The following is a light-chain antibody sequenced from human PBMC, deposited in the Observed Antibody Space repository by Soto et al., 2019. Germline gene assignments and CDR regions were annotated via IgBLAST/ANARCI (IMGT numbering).Light chain of an antibody. J-gene: IGKJ2*01. V-gene: IGKV3-20*01. CDR1: QSVSSSY. Sequence: EIVLTQSPGTLSLSPGERATLSCRASQSVSSSYLAWYQQKPGQAPRLLIYCPSSRATGIPDRFSGSGSGRDFTLTISRLEPEDFAVYYCQQYGSSPFTFGQGTKLEIK. CDR2: CPS. CDR3: QQYGSSPFT.